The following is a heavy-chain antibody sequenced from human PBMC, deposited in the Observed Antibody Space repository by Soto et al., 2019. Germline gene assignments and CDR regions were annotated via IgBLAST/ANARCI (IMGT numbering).Heavy chain of an antibody. J-gene: IGHJ4*02. Sequence: ATLSLTCAVSGYSITTGYYWCCVRRPPGKGLEWIGSVYHSGRTSYNPSLESRVTISVDTSKNQFSLRLSSVTAADTAVYYCARGVNYYDSSGFYPRDYWGQGILVTVSS. D-gene: IGHD3-22*01. CDR2: VYHSGRT. CDR3: ARGVNYYDSSGFYPRDY. CDR1: GYSITTGYY. V-gene: IGHV4-38-2*01.